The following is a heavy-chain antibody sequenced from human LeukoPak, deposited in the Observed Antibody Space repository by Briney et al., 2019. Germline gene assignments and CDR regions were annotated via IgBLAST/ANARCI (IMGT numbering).Heavy chain of an antibody. CDR3: AREGDCSGGSCYSGQLGF. J-gene: IGHJ4*02. CDR1: GFSISSGYY. Sequence: SETLSLTCSVSGFSISSGYYWDWIRQPPGKGLEWIGNAYYSGSTSYNPSLKSRVTISVDTSKNQFSLKLSSVTAADTAVYYCAREGDCSGGSCYSGQLGFWGQGTLVTVSS. D-gene: IGHD2-15*01. V-gene: IGHV4-38-2*02. CDR2: AYYSGST.